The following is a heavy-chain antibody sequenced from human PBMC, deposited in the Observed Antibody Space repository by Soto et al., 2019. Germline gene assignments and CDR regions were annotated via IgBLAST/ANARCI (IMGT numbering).Heavy chain of an antibody. CDR2: ISYDGSNK. J-gene: IGHJ4*02. V-gene: IGHV3-30-3*01. D-gene: IGHD2-15*01. CDR3: AREVVVAARVFDY. CDR1: GFTFSSYA. Sequence: PGGSLRLSCAASGFTFSSYAMHWVRQAPGKGLEWVAVISYDGSNKYYADSVKGRFTISRDNSKNTLYLQMNSLRAEDTAVYYCAREVVVAARVFDYWGQGTLVTVSS.